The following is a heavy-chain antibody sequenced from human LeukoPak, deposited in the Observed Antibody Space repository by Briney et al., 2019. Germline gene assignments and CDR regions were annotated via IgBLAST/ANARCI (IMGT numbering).Heavy chain of an antibody. CDR2: IGDTGST. D-gene: IGHD3-10*01. V-gene: IGHV3-23*01. CDR1: GFTFSRYA. Sequence: GESLKISCAASGFTFSRYAMSWVRQAPGKGLDWVSTIGDTGSTYYADSVKGRFTVSRDNSKTTLYLQMNSLRAEDTAVYYCARDFGDNYSDYWGQGTLVTVSS. J-gene: IGHJ4*02. CDR3: ARDFGDNYSDY.